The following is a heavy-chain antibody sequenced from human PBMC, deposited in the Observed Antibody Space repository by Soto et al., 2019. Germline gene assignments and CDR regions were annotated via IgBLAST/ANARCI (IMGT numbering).Heavy chain of an antibody. Sequence: QVVESGGDLVKPGGSLRLSCAASGLTFSNAWMHWVRQAPGMGLEWVGRIKSKTDGGTTDFAAPVKGRFTISRDDYKNTVYLQMNSLQTEDTALYYCTTSLGYSFDPWGQGTLVTVSS. CDR2: IKSKTDGGTT. V-gene: IGHV3-15*07. CDR3: TTSLGYSFDP. J-gene: IGHJ5*02. D-gene: IGHD2-21*01. CDR1: GLTFSNAW.